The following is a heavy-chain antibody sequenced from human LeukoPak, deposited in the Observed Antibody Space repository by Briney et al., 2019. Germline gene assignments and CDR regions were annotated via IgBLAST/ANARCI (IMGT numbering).Heavy chain of an antibody. J-gene: IGHJ3*01. CDR3: SGRSSPAFDV. CDR2: VDPEDAKA. V-gene: IGHV1-69-2*01. Sequence: GATVKISCKSSGYTFSDYYIHWVRQAPGGGLQWLGRVDPEDAKAVYSENLQGRVTITADSFSDSTYMFLSSLTSEDTAFYATSGRSSPAFDVWGQGTVVTVSS. CDR1: GYTFSDYY. D-gene: IGHD3-10*01.